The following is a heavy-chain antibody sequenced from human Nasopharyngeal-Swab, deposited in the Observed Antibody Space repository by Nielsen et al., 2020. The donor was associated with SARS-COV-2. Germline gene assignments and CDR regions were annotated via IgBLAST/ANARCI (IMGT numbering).Heavy chain of an antibody. CDR2: ITWNNGSK. CDR3: AKARRTDTYGYECFDY. CDR1: GFTLDDYA. J-gene: IGHJ4*02. D-gene: IGHD5-18*01. Sequence: SLKISCAASGFTLDDYAMHWVRQPPGKGLEWVSGITWNNGSKGYAESVPGRFTLSRDNAKNSLYLQMNSLRAEDTALYYCAKARRTDTYGYECFDYWGQGPLVTVSS. V-gene: IGHV3-9*01.